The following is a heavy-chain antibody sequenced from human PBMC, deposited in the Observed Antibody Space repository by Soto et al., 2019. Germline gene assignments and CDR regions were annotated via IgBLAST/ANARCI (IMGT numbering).Heavy chain of an antibody. J-gene: IGHJ5*02. CDR1: GFSFNKYG. Sequence: PGGSLRLSCAASGFSFNKYGIHWVRQAPGKGLEWVAYVSSDGSNQYYADSVKGRFTISRDNSKSTLYLQLDSLRVDDTAVYYCAKDRVIQLLPIWPDPWGQGTLVTVSS. D-gene: IGHD2-2*01. CDR3: AKDRVIQLLPIWPDP. V-gene: IGHV3-30*18. CDR2: VSSDGSNQ.